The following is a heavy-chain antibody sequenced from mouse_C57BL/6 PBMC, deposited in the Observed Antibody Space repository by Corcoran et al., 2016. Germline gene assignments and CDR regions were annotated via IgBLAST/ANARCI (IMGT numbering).Heavy chain of an antibody. CDR3: AREGNYFYYFDY. Sequence: DVQLQESGPGLVKPSQSLSLTCSVTGYSITSGYYWNWIRQFPGNKLEWMGYISYDGSNNYNPSLKNRISITRDTSKNQFFLKLNSVTTEDTATYYCAREGNYFYYFDYWGQGTTLTVSS. V-gene: IGHV3-6*01. J-gene: IGHJ2*01. D-gene: IGHD2-1*01. CDR1: GYSITSGYY. CDR2: ISYDGSN.